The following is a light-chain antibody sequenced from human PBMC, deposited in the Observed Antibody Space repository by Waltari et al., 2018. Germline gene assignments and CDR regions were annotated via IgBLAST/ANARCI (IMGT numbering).Light chain of an antibody. CDR1: QSLGTN. CDR2: DSS. J-gene: IGKJ2*03. CDR3: QQYERRPYS. Sequence: EIVMTQFPVSLYVFPGERATLFCRASQSLGTNVAWYQQRPGRAPRLLIYDSSIKAPGVPTRISASGSGTEFSLVISSLRREDFAVYYCQQYERRPYSFGQGTKVDI. V-gene: IGKV3-15*01.